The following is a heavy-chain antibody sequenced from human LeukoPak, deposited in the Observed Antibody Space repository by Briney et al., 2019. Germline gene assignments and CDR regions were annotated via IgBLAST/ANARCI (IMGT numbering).Heavy chain of an antibody. CDR1: GFTVSSNY. CDR2: IRYDGSNK. Sequence: GGSLRLSCAASGFTVSSNYMNWVRQAPGKGLEWVAFIRYDGSNKYYADSVKGRFTISRDNSKNTLYLQMNSLRAEDTAVYYCAKVSEDSSSSGFDYWGQGTLVTVSS. D-gene: IGHD6-6*01. CDR3: AKVSEDSSSSGFDY. V-gene: IGHV3-30*02. J-gene: IGHJ4*02.